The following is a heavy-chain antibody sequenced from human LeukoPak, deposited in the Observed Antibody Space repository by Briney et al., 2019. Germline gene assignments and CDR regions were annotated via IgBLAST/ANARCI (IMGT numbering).Heavy chain of an antibody. V-gene: IGHV3-21*01. CDR3: ARSLELKGGYFDY. CDR2: ISSSSSYI. J-gene: IGHJ4*02. D-gene: IGHD1-7*01. Sequence: GGSLRLSCTASGFTFSGSAMHWVRQASGKGLEWVSSISSSSSYIYYADSVKGRFTISRDNAKNSLYLQMNSLRAEDTAVYYCARSLELKGGYFDYWGQGTLVTVSS. CDR1: GFTFSGSA.